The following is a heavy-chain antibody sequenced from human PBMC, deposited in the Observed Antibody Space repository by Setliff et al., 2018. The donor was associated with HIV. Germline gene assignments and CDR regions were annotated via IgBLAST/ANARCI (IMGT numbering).Heavy chain of an antibody. J-gene: IGHJ1*01. CDR1: GGSFNGYY. V-gene: IGHV4-34*01. CDR2: INHSGST. Sequence: PSETLSLTCAVYGGSFNGYYWSWIRQPPGKGLEWIGEINHSGSTNYNPSLNSRVTMSVDKSKNQFSLRLSSVNAADTAVYYCARARRAGSGPTYFQHWGQGTLVTVSS. CDR3: ARARRAGSGPTYFQH. D-gene: IGHD2-15*01.